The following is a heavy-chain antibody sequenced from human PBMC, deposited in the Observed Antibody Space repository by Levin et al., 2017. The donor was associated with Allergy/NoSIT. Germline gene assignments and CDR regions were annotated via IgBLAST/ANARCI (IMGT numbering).Heavy chain of an antibody. CDR3: ARGPSSPTIFGVVIRTYGMDV. CDR2: MNPNSGNT. V-gene: IGHV1-8*01. J-gene: IGHJ6*02. Sequence: ASVKVSCKASGYTFTSYDINWVRQATGQGLEWMGWMNPNSGNTGYAQKFQGRVTMTRNTSISTAYMELSSLRSEDTAVYYCARGPSSPTIFGVVIRTYGMDVWGQGTTVTVSS. CDR1: GYTFTSYD. D-gene: IGHD3-3*01.